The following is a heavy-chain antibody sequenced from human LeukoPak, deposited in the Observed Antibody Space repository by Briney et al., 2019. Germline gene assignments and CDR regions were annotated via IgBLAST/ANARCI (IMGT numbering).Heavy chain of an antibody. CDR3: VRVRGGSGRSYTADAFDI. CDR1: GFTFIRYG. CDR2: ISYDGSNK. D-gene: IGHD1-26*01. Sequence: GGSLRLSCAASGFTFIRYGMHWVRQAPGKGLEWVAVISYDGSNKYYADSVKGRFTISRDNAKSTLYLQMNSLRAEDTAVYYCVRVRGGSGRSYTADAFDIWGQGTMVTVSS. J-gene: IGHJ3*02. V-gene: IGHV3-30*03.